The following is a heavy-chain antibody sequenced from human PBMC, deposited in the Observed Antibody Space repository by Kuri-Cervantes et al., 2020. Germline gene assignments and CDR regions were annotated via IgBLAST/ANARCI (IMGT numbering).Heavy chain of an antibody. CDR2: IWYDGSNK. J-gene: IGHJ6*02. CDR3: ARDALAGGFGYGMDV. CDR1: GFTFSSYG. D-gene: IGHD6-25*01. Sequence: GESLKISCAASGFTFSSYGMHWVRQAPGKGLEWVAVIWYDGSNKYYADSVKGRFAISRDNSKNTLYLQMNSLRAEDTAVYCCARDALAGGFGYGMDVWGQGTTVTVSS. V-gene: IGHV3-33*01.